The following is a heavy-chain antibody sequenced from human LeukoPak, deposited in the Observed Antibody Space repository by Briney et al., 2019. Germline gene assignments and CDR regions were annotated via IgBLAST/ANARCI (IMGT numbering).Heavy chain of an antibody. D-gene: IGHD5-18*01. CDR2: ISNNGDRT. CDR1: GFSFSSYT. V-gene: IGHV3-64D*06. Sequence: SGGSLRLSCSASGFSFSSYTMYWVRQAPGKGLEYVSAISNNGDRTYYADSVKGRFTISRDNSKNTLYLQMSSLRPEDTAVYYCVKAHVDTALYDSWGQGALVTVSS. CDR3: VKAHVDTALYDS. J-gene: IGHJ4*02.